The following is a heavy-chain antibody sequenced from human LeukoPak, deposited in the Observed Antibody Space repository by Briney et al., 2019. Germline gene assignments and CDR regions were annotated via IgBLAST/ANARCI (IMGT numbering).Heavy chain of an antibody. J-gene: IGHJ5*02. Sequence: SETLSLTCAVSGASISGSGYYLGWIRQPPGTGLEWIGNIYYTGNTYYNASLQSRVTISIDTSKNQFSLKLSSVTAADTAVYYCARNVRLGSGELSFAPFKNWFDPWGQGTLVTVSS. CDR1: GASISGSGYY. V-gene: IGHV4-39*01. CDR3: ARNVRLGSGELSFAPFKNWFDP. D-gene: IGHD3-16*02. CDR2: IYYTGNT.